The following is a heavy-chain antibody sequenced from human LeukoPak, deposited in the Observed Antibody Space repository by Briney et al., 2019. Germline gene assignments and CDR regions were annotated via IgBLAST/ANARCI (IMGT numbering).Heavy chain of an antibody. Sequence: GGSLGLSCSASGFTFSSYAMTWVRQAPGKGLEWVSTISGRGDLEFYTESVKGRFTISRDNSKNTVHLQMDSLRAEETAIYYCAREGDFWSGYHIDHYYYMDVWGKGNTVTVTS. J-gene: IGHJ6*03. CDR3: AREGDFWSGYHIDHYYYMDV. V-gene: IGHV3-23*01. CDR2: ISGRGDLE. CDR1: GFTFSSYA. D-gene: IGHD3-3*01.